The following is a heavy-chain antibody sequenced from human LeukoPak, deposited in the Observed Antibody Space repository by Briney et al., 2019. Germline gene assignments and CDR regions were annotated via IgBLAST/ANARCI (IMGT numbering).Heavy chain of an antibody. D-gene: IGHD3-3*01. J-gene: IGHJ5*02. CDR2: IKQDGSEI. CDR1: GFTFSNYW. Sequence: PGGSLRLSCAASGFTFSNYWMTWVRQAPGKGLEWVANIKQDGSEISYVDSVKGRFTISRDNAKNSLYLQMNSLRAEDTAVYYCARDKQYYDFWSGYYRDNWFDPWGQGTLVTVSS. CDR3: ARDKQYYDFWSGYYRDNWFDP. V-gene: IGHV3-7*01.